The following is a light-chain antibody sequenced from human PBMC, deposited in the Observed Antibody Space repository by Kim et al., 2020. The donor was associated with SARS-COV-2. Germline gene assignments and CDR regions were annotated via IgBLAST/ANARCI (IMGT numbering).Light chain of an antibody. CDR2: KAS. CDR3: QQYNRLYT. Sequence: LSASVGDRVTITCRASQSISSWLAWYQQKPGKAPKLLIYKASSLESGVPSRFSGSGSGTEFTLTISSLQPDDFATYYCQQYNRLYTFGQGTKLEIK. J-gene: IGKJ2*01. V-gene: IGKV1-5*03. CDR1: QSISSW.